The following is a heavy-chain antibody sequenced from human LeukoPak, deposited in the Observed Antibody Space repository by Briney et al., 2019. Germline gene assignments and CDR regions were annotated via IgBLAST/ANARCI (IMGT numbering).Heavy chain of an antibody. J-gene: IGHJ6*02. CDR2: ISHDGRNK. CDR3: AKGSDLVRCSGGSCSSYYYYGLDD. D-gene: IGHD2-15*01. V-gene: IGHV3-30*18. CDR1: AFTFSIYG. Sequence: GGSLRLSCAASAFTFSIYGMHWVRQAPGKGLDRVAVISHDGRNKFYGDSVKGRFNISRDNSKDTLDLQMNSLRVEDTAVYYCAKGSDLVRCSGGSCSSYYYYGLDDLGQGTTVTVSS.